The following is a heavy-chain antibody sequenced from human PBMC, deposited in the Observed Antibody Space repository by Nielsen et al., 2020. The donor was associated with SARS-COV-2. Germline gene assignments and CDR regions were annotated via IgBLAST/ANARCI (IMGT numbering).Heavy chain of an antibody. V-gene: IGHV3-9*01. CDR2: INWNSGSI. CDR3: AKAGTSTVTTFDY. CDR1: GFTFDDYA. Sequence: GGSLRLSCAAFGFTFDDYAMHWVRQAPGKGLEWVSGINWNSGSIGYADSVKGRFTISRDNAKNSLYLQMNSLRAEDTALYYCAKAGTSTVTTFDYWGQGTLVTVSS. J-gene: IGHJ4*02. D-gene: IGHD4-17*01.